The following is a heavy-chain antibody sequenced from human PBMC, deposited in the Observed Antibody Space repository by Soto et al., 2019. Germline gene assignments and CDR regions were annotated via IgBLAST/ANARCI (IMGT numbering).Heavy chain of an antibody. V-gene: IGHV3-23*01. CDR3: ARKVLGSTSRPDWWYFGL. D-gene: IGHD2-2*01. CDR2: ISGGGDRA. CDR1: GFTFINYA. Sequence: EVQLLESGGGLVQPGGSLRLSCVGSGFTFINYAMNWVRQTPGKGLEWVSTISGGGDRAFDADTVKGRFTISRDNSKNTVNLQMTSLRADDTAVYYCARKVLGSTSRPDWWYFGLWGRGTLVTVSS. J-gene: IGHJ2*01.